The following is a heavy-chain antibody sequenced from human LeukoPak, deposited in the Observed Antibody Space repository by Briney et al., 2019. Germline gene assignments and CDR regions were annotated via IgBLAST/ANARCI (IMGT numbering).Heavy chain of an antibody. CDR2: IRSDGSNK. V-gene: IGHV3-30*02. CDR3: ARILDSAWGELGY. J-gene: IGHJ4*02. CDR1: GFTFTNYG. Sequence: GGSLRLSCAASGFTFTNYGMHWVRQAPGKGLEWMAFIRSDGSNKYYADSVKGRFTISRDNSKNTLYLQMNSLRAEDTAVYYCARILDSAWGELGYWGQGTLVTVSS. D-gene: IGHD6-19*01.